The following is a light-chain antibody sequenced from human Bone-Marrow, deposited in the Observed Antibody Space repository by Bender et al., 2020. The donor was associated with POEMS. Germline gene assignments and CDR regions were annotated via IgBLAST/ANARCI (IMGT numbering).Light chain of an antibody. V-gene: IGLV6-57*01. CDR3: QSYDKSILWL. Sequence: NSMLTQPQSVSESPGKTVTISCTRRSGNIASNYVQWYQQRPGSSPTVVIYEDNQRPSGVPDRFSGSIDTSSNSATLTISGLRPEDEADYYCQSYDKSILWLFGGGTKLTVL. CDR2: EDN. J-gene: IGLJ3*02. CDR1: SGNIASNY.